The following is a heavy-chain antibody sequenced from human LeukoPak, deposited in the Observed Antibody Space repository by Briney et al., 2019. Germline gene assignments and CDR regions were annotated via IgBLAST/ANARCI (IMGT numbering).Heavy chain of an antibody. J-gene: IGHJ4*02. CDR1: GFTVSSNY. Sequence: GGSLRLSCAASGFTVSSNYMSWVRQAPGKGLEWVSSISSSSSYIYYADSVKGRFTISRDNAKNSLYLQMNSLRAEDTAVYYCASEDLTKGGYWGQGTLVTVSS. D-gene: IGHD4-11*01. V-gene: IGHV3-21*01. CDR2: ISSSSSYI. CDR3: ASEDLTKGGY.